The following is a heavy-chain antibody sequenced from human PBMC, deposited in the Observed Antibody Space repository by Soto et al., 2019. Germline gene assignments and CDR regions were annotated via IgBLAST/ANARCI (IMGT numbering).Heavy chain of an antibody. J-gene: IGHJ5*01. Sequence: DVQVLKSGGGLVQPGGSLGLSCAASGFTFSKYAMSWARQAPGKGLEWVSGISSSGDNTYYTDSVRGRFTISRDNSKNILYLQMHSLRAEDTAVYYCAKDRDYADYRPDSWGQGTLVTVSS. CDR1: GFTFSKYA. CDR3: AKDRDYADYRPDS. V-gene: IGHV3-23*01. D-gene: IGHD4-17*01. CDR2: ISSSGDNT.